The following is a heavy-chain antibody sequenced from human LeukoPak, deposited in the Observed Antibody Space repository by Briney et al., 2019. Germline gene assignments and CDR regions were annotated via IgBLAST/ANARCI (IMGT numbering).Heavy chain of an antibody. D-gene: IGHD2-15*01. CDR3: ARRVVGVVVVAAIADCFDP. Sequence: PSETLSLTCAVYGGSFSGYYWSWIRQPPGKGLEWIGEINHSGSTNYNSSLKSRVTISVDTSKNQFSLKLSSVTAADTAVYYCARRVVGVVVVAAIADCFDPWGQGTLVTVSS. CDR2: INHSGST. J-gene: IGHJ5*02. V-gene: IGHV4-34*01. CDR1: GGSFSGYY.